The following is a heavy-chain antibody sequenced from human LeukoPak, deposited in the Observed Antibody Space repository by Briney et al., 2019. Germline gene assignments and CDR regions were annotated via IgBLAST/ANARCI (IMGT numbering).Heavy chain of an antibody. J-gene: IGHJ4*02. D-gene: IGHD3-16*02. CDR2: INPNSGGT. CDR3: ARGSRVLEYTFGGVIAIDY. V-gene: IGHV1-2*02. Sequence: ASVKVSCKASGYTFTGYYMHWVRQAPGQGLEWMGWINPNSGGTNYAQKFQGRVTMTRDTSISTAYMELSRLRSDDTAVYYCARGSRVLEYTFGGVIAIDYWGQGTLVTVSS. CDR1: GYTFTGYY.